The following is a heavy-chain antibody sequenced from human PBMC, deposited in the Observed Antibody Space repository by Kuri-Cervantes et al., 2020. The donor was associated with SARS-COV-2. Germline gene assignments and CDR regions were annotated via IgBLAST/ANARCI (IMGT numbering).Heavy chain of an antibody. CDR1: GFTFRDYY. CDR3: AKDQDYYDSSGQFDY. J-gene: IGHJ4*02. CDR2: ISGSDSTT. D-gene: IGHD3-22*01. Sequence: GGSLRLSCVASGFTFRDYYMSWIRQAPGKGLEWISYISGSDSTTYYADSVKGRFTISRDNAKRTLFLQMNSLRVDDTAVYYCAKDQDYYDSSGQFDYWGQGTLVTVSS. V-gene: IGHV3-11*01.